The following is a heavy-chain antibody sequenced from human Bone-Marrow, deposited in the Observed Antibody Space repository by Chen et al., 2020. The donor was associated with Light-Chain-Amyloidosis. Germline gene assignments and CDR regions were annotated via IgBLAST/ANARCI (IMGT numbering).Heavy chain of an antibody. Sequence: EVQLVESGGGLVQPGGSLKLSCAASGFTFSGSAMHWVRQASGKGLEWVGRIRSKAYSYSTAYAASVKGRFTISRDDSKNTAYLQMNSLKTEDTAVYYCTREVYYGDWGQGTLVTVSS. CDR2: IRSKAYSYST. V-gene: IGHV3-73*02. CDR1: GFTFSGSA. CDR3: TREVYYGD. D-gene: IGHD4-17*01. J-gene: IGHJ4*02.